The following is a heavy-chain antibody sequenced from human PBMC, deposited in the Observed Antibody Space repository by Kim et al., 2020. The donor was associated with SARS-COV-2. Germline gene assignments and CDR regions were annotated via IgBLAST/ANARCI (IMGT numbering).Heavy chain of an antibody. J-gene: IGHJ2*01. CDR1: GGSISSYY. CDR3: ARDLVAVAGPNEWYFDL. Sequence: SETLSLTCTVSGGSISSYYWSWIRQPPGKGLEWIGYIYYSRSTNYNPSLKSRVTISVDTSKNQFSLKLSSVTAADTAVYYCARDLVAVAGPNEWYFDLWGRGTLVTVSS. D-gene: IGHD6-19*01. V-gene: IGHV4-59*01. CDR2: IYYSRST.